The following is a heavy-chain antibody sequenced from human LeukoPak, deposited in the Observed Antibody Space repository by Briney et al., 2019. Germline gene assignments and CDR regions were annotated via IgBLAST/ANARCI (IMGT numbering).Heavy chain of an antibody. CDR3: ARESSGYFY. Sequence: GGSLRLSCAASGFTFSTYSMNWVRQAPGKGLEWVSSISSGSSFIYYADSVKGRFTISRNNAKNSLFLQMNSLRAEDTAVYYCARESSGYFYWGQGTLVTVSS. CDR1: GFTFSTYS. CDR2: ISSGSSFI. V-gene: IGHV3-21*01. D-gene: IGHD3-22*01. J-gene: IGHJ4*02.